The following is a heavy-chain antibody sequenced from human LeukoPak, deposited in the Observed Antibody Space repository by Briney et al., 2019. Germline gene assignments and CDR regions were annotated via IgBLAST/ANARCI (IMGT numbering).Heavy chain of an antibody. J-gene: IGHJ3*02. V-gene: IGHV4-39*01. Sequence: SETLSLTXTVSGGSISSSSYYWGWIRQPPGKGLEWIGSIYYSGSTYYNPSLKSRVTISVDTSKNQFSLKLSSVTAADTAVYYCARRSCSSTSCYPLDAFDIWGQGTMVTVSS. CDR1: GGSISSSSYY. D-gene: IGHD2-2*01. CDR3: ARRSCSSTSCYPLDAFDI. CDR2: IYYSGST.